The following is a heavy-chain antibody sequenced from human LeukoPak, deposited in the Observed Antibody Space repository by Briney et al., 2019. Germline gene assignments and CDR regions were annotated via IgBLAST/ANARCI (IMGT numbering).Heavy chain of an antibody. V-gene: IGHV4-4*07. Sequence: SETPSLTCTVSGGSISSYYWSWIRQPAGKGLEWIGRIYTSGSTNYNPSLKSRATMSVDTSKNQFSLKLSSVTAADTAVYYCARKGVVVTAIDYWGQGTLVTVSS. D-gene: IGHD2-21*02. J-gene: IGHJ4*02. CDR3: ARKGVVVTAIDY. CDR2: IYTSGST. CDR1: GGSISSYY.